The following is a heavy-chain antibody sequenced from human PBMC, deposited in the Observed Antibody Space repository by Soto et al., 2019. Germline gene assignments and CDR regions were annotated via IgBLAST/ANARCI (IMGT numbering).Heavy chain of an antibody. Sequence: SETLSLTCTVSGGSISSGDYYWSWIRQPPGKGLEWIGYIYYSGSTYYNPSLKSRVTISVDTSKNQFSLKLSSVTAAATAVYYCARVEGITVAGRTWLDPWGQGTLVTVSS. CDR3: ARVEGITVAGRTWLDP. CDR2: IYYSGST. V-gene: IGHV4-30-4*01. D-gene: IGHD6-19*01. J-gene: IGHJ5*02. CDR1: GGSISSGDYY.